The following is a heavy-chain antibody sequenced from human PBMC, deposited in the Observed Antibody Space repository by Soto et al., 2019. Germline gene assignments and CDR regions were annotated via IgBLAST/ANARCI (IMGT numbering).Heavy chain of an antibody. J-gene: IGHJ5*02. V-gene: IGHV1-69*12. CDR3: ARDRGPSSGYYPYWFDP. CDR1: GGTFSSYA. Sequence: QVQLVQSGAEVKKPGSSVKVSCKASGGTFSSYAITWVRQAPGQGLEWMGGIIPIFGTANYAQTFQGRVTITADESTSTAYMELGSLRSEDTAVYYCARDRGPSSGYYPYWFDPWGQGTLVTVSS. CDR2: IIPIFGTA. D-gene: IGHD3-22*01.